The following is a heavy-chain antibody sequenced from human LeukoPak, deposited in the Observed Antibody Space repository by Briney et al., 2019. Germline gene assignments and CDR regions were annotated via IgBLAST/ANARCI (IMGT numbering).Heavy chain of an antibody. CDR2: IIPIFGTA. CDR3: ARELRFLEWSRGSYAFDI. CDR1: GGTFSSYA. D-gene: IGHD3-3*01. V-gene: IGHV1-69*05. Sequence: GASVKVSCKASGGTFSSYAISWVRQAPGQGLEWMGGIIPIFGTANYAQKFQGRVTITTDESTSTAYMELSRLRSDDTAVYYCARELRFLEWSRGSYAFDIWGQGTMVTVSS. J-gene: IGHJ3*02.